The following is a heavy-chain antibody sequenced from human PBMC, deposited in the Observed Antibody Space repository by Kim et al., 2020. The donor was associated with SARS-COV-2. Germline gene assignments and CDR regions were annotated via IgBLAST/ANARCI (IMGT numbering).Heavy chain of an antibody. CDR2: INHSGST. Sequence: SETLSLTCAVYGGSFSGYYWSWIRQPPGKGLEWIGEINHSGSTNYNPSLKSRVTISVDTSKNQFSLKLSSVTAADTAVYYCARESRLRGWYRPNWFDPWGQGTLVTVSS. CDR1: GGSFSGYY. V-gene: IGHV4-34*01. J-gene: IGHJ5*02. CDR3: ARESRLRGWYRPNWFDP. D-gene: IGHD6-19*01.